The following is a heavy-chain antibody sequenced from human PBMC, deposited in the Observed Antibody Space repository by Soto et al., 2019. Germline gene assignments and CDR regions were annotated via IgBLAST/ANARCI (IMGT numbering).Heavy chain of an antibody. Sequence: EVQLLESGGGLVQPGGSLRISCIGSGFPFSSNAMSWVRQAPGQGLEWVSAISGSGGTTYYADSVKGRFAVSRDNSNNTLYLQMNSLRAEDTAVYYCAKQRAGFGSGSDTYYFDYWGQGTLVTVSS. CDR3: AKQRAGFGSGSDTYYFDY. CDR2: ISGSGGTT. V-gene: IGHV3-23*01. CDR1: GFPFSSNA. J-gene: IGHJ4*02. D-gene: IGHD3-10*01.